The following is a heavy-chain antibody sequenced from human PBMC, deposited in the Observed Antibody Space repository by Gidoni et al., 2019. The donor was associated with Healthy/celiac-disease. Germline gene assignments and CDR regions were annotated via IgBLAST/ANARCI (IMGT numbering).Heavy chain of an antibody. CDR3: ARYRDSSGWYALDY. D-gene: IGHD6-19*01. V-gene: IGHV3-21*01. J-gene: IGHJ4*02. Sequence: EVQLVESGGGRVTPGGSLRLACAASALPFSSYSMNWVRPGPGKGLEWVSSISSSSSYIDYEDSVKGRFTISRDNAKNSLYLQMNSLRAEDTAVDYCARYRDSSGWYALDYWGQGTLVTVSS. CDR2: ISSSSSYI. CDR1: ALPFSSYS.